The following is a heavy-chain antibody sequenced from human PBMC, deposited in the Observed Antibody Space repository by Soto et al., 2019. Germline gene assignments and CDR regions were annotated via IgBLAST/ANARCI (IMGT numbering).Heavy chain of an antibody. Sequence: QVQLQESGPGLVKPSETLSLTCTVSGGFISTYHWSWIRQPPGKGLEWIGYIYYSGSTNYNPSRKSRVTISVDTSKNQFSLKLSSVTAADTAVYYCARGVVVTAIQWFDPWGQGTLVTVSS. J-gene: IGHJ5*02. CDR3: ARGVVVTAIQWFDP. CDR2: IYYSGST. V-gene: IGHV4-59*01. D-gene: IGHD2-21*02. CDR1: GGFISTYH.